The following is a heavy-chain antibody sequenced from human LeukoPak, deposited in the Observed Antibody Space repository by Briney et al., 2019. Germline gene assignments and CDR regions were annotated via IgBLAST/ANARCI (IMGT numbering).Heavy chain of an antibody. CDR2: MSYEGNNI. CDR1: GLYA. CDR3: ARGLRYFDWLLNY. V-gene: IGHV3-33*05. Sequence: PGGPLRLSCAASGLYAVHWVRQAPGKGLEWVAIMSYEGNNIFYANSVKGRFTISRDNSKNTVYLQMNTLGAEDTAVYYCARGLRYFDWLLNYWGQGTLVTVSS. J-gene: IGHJ4*02. D-gene: IGHD3-9*01.